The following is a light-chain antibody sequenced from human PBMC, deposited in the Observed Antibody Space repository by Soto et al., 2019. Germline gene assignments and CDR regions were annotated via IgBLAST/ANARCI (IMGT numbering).Light chain of an antibody. J-gene: IGLJ7*01. CDR1: SSDVGSYNL. Sequence: QSALTQPASVSGSPGQSITISCTGTSSDVGSYNLVSWYRQHPGKAPKLMIYEDSKRPSGVSNRFSGSKSGNTASLTISRLQAEDEADYYCCSYAGSSTFVLFGGGTQLTVL. CDR2: EDS. V-gene: IGLV2-23*02. CDR3: CSYAGSSTFVL.